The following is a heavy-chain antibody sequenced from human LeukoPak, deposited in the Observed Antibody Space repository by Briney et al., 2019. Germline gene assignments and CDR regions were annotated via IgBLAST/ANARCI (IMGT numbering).Heavy chain of an antibody. CDR2: ISYDRSNK. CDR1: GFTFSSYG. CDR3: AKDKARAVAGSDYFDY. Sequence: GRSLRLSCAASGFTFSSYGMHWVRQAPGKGLEWVAVISYDRSNKYYADSVKGRFTISRDNSKNTLYLQMNSLRAEDTAVYYCAKDKARAVAGSDYFDYWGQGTLVTVSS. J-gene: IGHJ4*02. D-gene: IGHD6-19*01. V-gene: IGHV3-30*18.